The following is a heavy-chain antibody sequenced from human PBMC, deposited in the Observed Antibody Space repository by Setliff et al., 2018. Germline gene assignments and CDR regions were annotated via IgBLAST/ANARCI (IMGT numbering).Heavy chain of an antibody. Sequence: GGSLRLSCAASGFSFSSYAMTWVRQAPGKGLEWVSAISAGGGSTYSADSVKGRFTISRDNSKNTLYLQMNSLRAEDTAVYYCARESVAATYNWFDPWGQGTLVTVSS. CDR1: GFSFSSYA. CDR3: ARESVAATYNWFDP. J-gene: IGHJ5*02. V-gene: IGHV3-23*01. CDR2: ISAGGGST. D-gene: IGHD2-15*01.